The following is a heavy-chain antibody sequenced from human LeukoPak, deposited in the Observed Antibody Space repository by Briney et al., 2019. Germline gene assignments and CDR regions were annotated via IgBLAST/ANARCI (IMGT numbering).Heavy chain of an antibody. V-gene: IGHV4-39*01. D-gene: IGHD2-2*01. CDR1: GGSIGSGRYY. CDR2: IYNSWST. J-gene: IGHJ4*02. Sequence: SETLSLTCTVSGGSIGSGRYYWAWIRQPPGKGLEWIGSIYNSWSTSYNPSLKSRVAMSVDTSKNQFSLRLSSVTAADTAVYYCARNTTSLIPAGYFDYWGQGTLVAVSS. CDR3: ARNTTSLIPAGYFDY.